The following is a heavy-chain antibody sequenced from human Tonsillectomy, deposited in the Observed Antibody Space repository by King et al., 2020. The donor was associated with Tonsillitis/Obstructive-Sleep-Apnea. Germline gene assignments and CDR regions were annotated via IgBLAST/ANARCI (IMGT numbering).Heavy chain of an antibody. V-gene: IGHV1-46*01. CDR3: ASGRLHFGELSSVDY. D-gene: IGHD3-16*02. J-gene: IGHJ4*02. Sequence: QLVQSGAEVKKPGASVKVSCKASGYTFTSYYMHWVRQAPGQGLEWMGIINPSGGSTNYAQKFQGRVTMTRDTSTTKVYMELSSLRSEATAVYYCASGRLHFGELSSVDYWGQGTLVTVSS. CDR2: INPSGGST. CDR1: GYTFTSYY.